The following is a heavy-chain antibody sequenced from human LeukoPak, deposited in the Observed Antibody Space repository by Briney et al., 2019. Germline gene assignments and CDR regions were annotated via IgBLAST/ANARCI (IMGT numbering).Heavy chain of an antibody. CDR1: DDSIRNYY. Sequence: SETLSLTCSVSDDSIRNYYWNWFRQAPGKALEWIGHIHYNGDIAYNFSLKSRVTISMDTSKNQFSLKLSSVTAADTAVYYCGRWGYFDSANYFVVDYWGQGTVVTVSS. CDR2: IHYNGDI. CDR3: GRWGYFDSANYFVVDY. D-gene: IGHD3-22*01. V-gene: IGHV4-59*01. J-gene: IGHJ4*02.